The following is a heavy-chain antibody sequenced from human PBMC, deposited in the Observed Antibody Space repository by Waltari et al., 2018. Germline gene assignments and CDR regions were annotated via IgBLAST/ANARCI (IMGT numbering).Heavy chain of an antibody. V-gene: IGHV3-21*02. Sequence: EVQLVESGGGLVKPGGSLRLSCAASGFTFSSYSMNVVRQAPGKVIDCVSSISTRSSNRYYADSVKGRFTISRDNAKNSLYLQLNTLRAEDTAIYYCARGVAITETPWFGYWGQGTLVSVSS. D-gene: IGHD5-12*01. CDR1: GFTFSSYS. CDR3: ARGVAITETPWFGY. CDR2: ISTRSSNR. J-gene: IGHJ4*02.